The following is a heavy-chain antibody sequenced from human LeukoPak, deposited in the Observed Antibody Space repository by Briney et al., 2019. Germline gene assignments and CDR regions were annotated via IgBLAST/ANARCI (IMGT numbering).Heavy chain of an antibody. V-gene: IGHV4-34*01. CDR2: INHSGST. CDR1: GGSFSGYY. D-gene: IGHD3-10*01. CDR3: ARVVRGVQYYFDY. J-gene: IGHJ4*02. Sequence: PSETLSLTCAVYGGSFSGYYWSWIRQPPGKGLEWIGEINHSGSTNYNPSLKSRVTISVDTSKNQFSLKLSSVTAADTAVYYCARVVRGVQYYFDYWGQGTLVTVSS.